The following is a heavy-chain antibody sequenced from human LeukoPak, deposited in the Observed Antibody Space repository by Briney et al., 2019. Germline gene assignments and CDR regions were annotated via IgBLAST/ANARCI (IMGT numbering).Heavy chain of an antibody. D-gene: IGHD2-15*01. V-gene: IGHV1-2*02. J-gene: IGHJ3*01. Sequence: GASVKVSCKASGDTFSGYYVHWVRQAPGQGLEWMGWMNPKSGGTNYAQKFQGRVTMTREMSISTAYMELSRLRSDDTAVYYCAEMEDGAFGVWGQGTMVTVSS. CDR2: MNPKSGGT. CDR1: GDTFSGYY. CDR3: AEMEDGAFGV.